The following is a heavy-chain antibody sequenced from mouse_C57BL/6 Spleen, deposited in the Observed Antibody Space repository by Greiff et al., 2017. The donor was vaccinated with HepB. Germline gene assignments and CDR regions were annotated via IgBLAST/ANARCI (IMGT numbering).Heavy chain of an antibody. D-gene: IGHD2-4*01. CDR3: ARGGYDYDEEGYFDV. Sequence: VQLQQSGAELVRPGTSVKVSCKASGYAFTNYLIEWVKQRPGQGLEWIGVINPGSGGTNYNEKFKGKATLTADKSSSTAYMQLSSLTSEDSAVYFCARGGYDYDEEGYFDVWGTGTTVTVSS. V-gene: IGHV1-54*01. CDR1: GYAFTNYL. CDR2: INPGSGGT. J-gene: IGHJ1*03.